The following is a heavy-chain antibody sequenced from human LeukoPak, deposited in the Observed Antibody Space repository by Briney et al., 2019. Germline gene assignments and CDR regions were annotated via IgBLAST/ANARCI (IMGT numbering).Heavy chain of an antibody. CDR1: GGSISSSSYY. J-gene: IGHJ5*02. V-gene: IGHV4-39*07. CDR2: IYYSGST. D-gene: IGHD4-17*01. CDR3: ARYGDYDYHWFDP. Sequence: SETLSLTCTVSGGSISSSSYYWGWIRQPPGKGLEWIGSIYYSGSTYYNPSLKSRVTISVDTSKNQFSLKLSSVTAADTAVYYCARYGDYDYHWFDPWGQGTLVTVSS.